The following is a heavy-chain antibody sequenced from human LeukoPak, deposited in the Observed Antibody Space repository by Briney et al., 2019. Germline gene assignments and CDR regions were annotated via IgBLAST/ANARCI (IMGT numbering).Heavy chain of an antibody. CDR2: TRGKHKNYAT. V-gene: IGHV3-73*01. J-gene: IGHJ6*02. Sequence: GGSLRLSCAASGLSFSGSEVHWVRQAAGEGLEWVGQTRGKHKNYATSYSASVKARFTISRDDSKNTGYLQLTSLTTEDTAMYYCLTLPPPYGMDVWGQGTTVIVSS. CDR3: LTLPPPYGMDV. CDR1: GLSFSGSE.